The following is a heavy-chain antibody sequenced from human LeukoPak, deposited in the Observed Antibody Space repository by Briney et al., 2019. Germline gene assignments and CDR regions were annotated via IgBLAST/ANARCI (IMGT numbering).Heavy chain of an antibody. CDR3: AREGGSSSRLDY. CDR2: ISYDGSNK. V-gene: IGHV3-30-3*01. J-gene: IGHJ4*02. CDR1: GFTFSSYA. D-gene: IGHD1-26*01. Sequence: GRSLRLPCAASGFTFSSYAMHWVRQAPGKGLEWVAVISYDGSNKYYADSVKGRFTISRDNSKNTLYLQMNSLRAEDTAVYYCAREGGSSSRLDYWGQGTLVTVSS.